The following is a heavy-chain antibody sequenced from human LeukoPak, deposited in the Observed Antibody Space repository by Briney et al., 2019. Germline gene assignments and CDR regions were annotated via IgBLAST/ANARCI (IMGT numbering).Heavy chain of an antibody. D-gene: IGHD5-18*01. J-gene: IGHJ4*02. CDR1: GFTFSSYS. V-gene: IGHV3-21*01. Sequence: GGSLRLSCAASGFTFSSYSMNWVRQAPGKGLEWVSSISSSSSYIYYADSVKGRFTISRDNSKNTLYLQMNSLRAEDTAVYYCAKDGYSSSDYWGQGTLVTVSS. CDR2: ISSSSSYI. CDR3: AKDGYSSSDY.